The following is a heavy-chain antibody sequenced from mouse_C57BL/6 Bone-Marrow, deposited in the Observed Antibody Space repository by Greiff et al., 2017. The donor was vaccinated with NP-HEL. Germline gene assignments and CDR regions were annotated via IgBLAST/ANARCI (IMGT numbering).Heavy chain of an antibody. CDR1: GFTFSDYY. J-gene: IGHJ1*03. V-gene: IGHV5-12*01. CDR2: ISNGGGST. D-gene: IGHD1-1*01. CDR3: ARHEILSYYYGSSYEWYFDV. Sequence: EVHLVESGGGLVQPGGSLKLSCAASGFTFSDYYMYWVRQTPEKRLEWVAYISNGGGSTYYPDTVKGRFTISRDNAKNTLYLQMSRLKSEDTAMYYCARHEILSYYYGSSYEWYFDVWGTGTTVTVSS.